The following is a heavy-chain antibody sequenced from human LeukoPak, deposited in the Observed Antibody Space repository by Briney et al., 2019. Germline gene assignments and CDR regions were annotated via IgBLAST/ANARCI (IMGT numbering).Heavy chain of an antibody. CDR1: GFTFSSYA. Sequence: GGSLRLSCAASGFTFSSYAMHWVRQAPGKGLEWVAVISNDGSNKYYADSVKGRFTISRDNSKNTLYLQMNSLRAEDTAVYYCAREASFYGMDVWGQGTTVTVSS. V-gene: IGHV3-30-3*01. J-gene: IGHJ6*02. CDR3: AREASFYGMDV. CDR2: ISNDGSNK.